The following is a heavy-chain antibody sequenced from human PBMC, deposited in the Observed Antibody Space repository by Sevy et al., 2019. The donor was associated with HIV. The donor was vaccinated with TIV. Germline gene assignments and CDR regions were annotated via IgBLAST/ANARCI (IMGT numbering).Heavy chain of an antibody. J-gene: IGHJ4*02. D-gene: IGHD6-19*01. Sequence: GGSLRLSCAASGFTFSSYGMHWVRQAPGKGLEWVAIIWYDGSNKKYADSVKGRFSISRDNSKNTLYRQMNGLRAEDTAVYYCAREGIAVAGIGYYFDYWGQGTLVTVSS. V-gene: IGHV3-33*01. CDR3: AREGIAVAGIGYYFDY. CDR2: IWYDGSNK. CDR1: GFTFSSYG.